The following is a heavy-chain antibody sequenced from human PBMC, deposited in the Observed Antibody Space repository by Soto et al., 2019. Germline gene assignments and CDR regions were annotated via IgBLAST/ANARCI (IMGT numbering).Heavy chain of an antibody. CDR3: ARDGDLWFGESGFDY. CDR1: GFTFSSYG. CDR2: IWYDGSNK. J-gene: IGHJ4*02. V-gene: IGHV3-33*01. D-gene: IGHD3-10*01. Sequence: GGSLRLSCAASGFTFSSYGMHWVRQAPGKGLEWVAVIWYDGSNKYYADSVKGRFTISRDNSKNTLYLQMNSLRAEDTAVYYCARDGDLWFGESGFDYWGQGTLVTVSS.